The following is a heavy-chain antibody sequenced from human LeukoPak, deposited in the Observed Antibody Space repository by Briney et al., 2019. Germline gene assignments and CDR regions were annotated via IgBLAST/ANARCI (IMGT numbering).Heavy chain of an antibody. CDR2: IRSKANSYAT. CDR1: GFTFSGSA. D-gene: IGHD2-21*01. V-gene: IGHV3-73*01. J-gene: IGHJ6*03. Sequence: GGSLRPSCAASGFTFSGSAMHWVRQASAKGLEWVGRIRSKANSYATAYAASGKGRFTISRDDSKDTSWLQMNSLTTEDTAVYFFTSHVDSSFNYLHVRGKATTVTVSS. CDR3: TSHVDSSFNYLHV.